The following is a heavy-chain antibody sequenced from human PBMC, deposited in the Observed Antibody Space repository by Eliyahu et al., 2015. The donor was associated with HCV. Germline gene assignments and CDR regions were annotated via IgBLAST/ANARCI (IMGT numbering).Heavy chain of an antibody. V-gene: IGHV4-34*01. CDR3: AREEMRLYGSGSYFRRQNAGWLGY. Sequence: QVQLQQWGAGLLKPSETLSLTCAVYGGSFSGYYWXWIRQPPGKGLEWIGEINHSGSTNYNPSLKSRVTISVDTSKNQFSLKLSSVTAADTAVYYCAREEMRLYGSGSYFRRQNAGWLGYWGQGTLVTVSS. J-gene: IGHJ4*02. D-gene: IGHD3-10*01. CDR1: GGSFSGYY. CDR2: INHSGST.